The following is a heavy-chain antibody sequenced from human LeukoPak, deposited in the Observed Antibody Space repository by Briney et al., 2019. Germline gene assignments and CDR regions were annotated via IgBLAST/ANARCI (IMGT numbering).Heavy chain of an antibody. D-gene: IGHD3-22*01. Sequence: SETLSLTCAVYGGSFSGYYWSWIRQPPGKGLEWIGEINHSGSTNYNPSLKSRVTISVDTSKNQFSLKLSSVTAVDTAVYYCRRSESRGYYDSSGYFFYWGQGNLVTVSS. J-gene: IGHJ4*02. CDR2: INHSGST. V-gene: IGHV4-34*01. CDR1: GGSFSGYY. CDR3: RRSESRGYYDSSGYFFY.